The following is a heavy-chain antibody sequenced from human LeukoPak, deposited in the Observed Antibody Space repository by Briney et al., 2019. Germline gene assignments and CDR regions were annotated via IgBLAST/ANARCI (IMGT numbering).Heavy chain of an antibody. CDR3: ARAGGYCSSTSCYWRILEYFDY. D-gene: IGHD2-2*01. CDR1: GDSVSSNSAA. CDR2: TYYRSKWSN. V-gene: IGHV6-1*01. J-gene: IGHJ4*02. Sequence: SQTLSLTCAISGDSVSSNSAAWNWIRQSPSRGLEWLGRTYYRSKWSNDYAVSVKSRITINPDTSKNQFSLQLNSVTPEDTAVYYCARAGGYCSSTSCYWRILEYFDYWGQGTLVTVSS.